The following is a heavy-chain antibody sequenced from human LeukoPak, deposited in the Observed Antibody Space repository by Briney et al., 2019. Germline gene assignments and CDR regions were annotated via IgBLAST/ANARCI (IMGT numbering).Heavy chain of an antibody. V-gene: IGHV4-34*01. Sequence: PSETLSLTCAVYGGSFSGYYWSWIRQPPGKGLEWLGEINHSGSTNYNPSLKSRVTISVDTSKNQFSLKLSSVTAADTAEYYCASQTYYDFWSGYSAYDYWGQGTLVTVSS. CDR1: GGSFSGYY. J-gene: IGHJ4*02. D-gene: IGHD3-3*01. CDR3: ASQTYYDFWSGYSAYDY. CDR2: INHSGST.